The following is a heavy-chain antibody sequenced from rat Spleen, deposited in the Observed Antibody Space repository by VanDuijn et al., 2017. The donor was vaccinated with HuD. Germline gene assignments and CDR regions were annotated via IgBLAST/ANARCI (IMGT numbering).Heavy chain of an antibody. CDR2: ISTGGGNT. Sequence: EVQLVESGGGLVQPGRSMKLSCAASGFTFSSFPMAWVRQAPGKGLEWVASISTGGGNTYYRDSVKGRFTISRDNAKSTLYLQMDSLGSEDTATYYGTTDTRRRRPFDYWGQGVMVTVSS. D-gene: IGHD1-11*01. CDR3: TTDTRRRRPFDY. CDR1: GFTFSSFP. J-gene: IGHJ2*01. V-gene: IGHV5-46*01.